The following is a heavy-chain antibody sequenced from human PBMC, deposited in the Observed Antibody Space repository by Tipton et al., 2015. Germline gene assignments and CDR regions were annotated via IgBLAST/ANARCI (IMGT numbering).Heavy chain of an antibody. CDR2: ISFSDTT. CDR3: ARDLEHGMDV. V-gene: IGHV4-61*01. Sequence: TLSLTCAVSAYSISSDYYWGWIRQPPGKGLEWIGYISFSDTTHYNPSLKSRITISLNTSKNQFSLKMSSVTAADTAVYFCARDLEHGMDVWGQGTTVIVSS. J-gene: IGHJ6*02. CDR1: AYSISSDYY.